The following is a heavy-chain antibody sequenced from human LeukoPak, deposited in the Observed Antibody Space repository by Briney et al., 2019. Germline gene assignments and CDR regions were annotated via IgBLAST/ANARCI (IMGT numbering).Heavy chain of an antibody. D-gene: IGHD4-23*01. Sequence: SETLSLTCTVSGGSISSSSYYWGWIRQPPGKGLEWIGSIYYSGSTYYNPSLKSRVTISVDTSKNQFSLKLSSVTAADTAVYYCARESGGLDYWGQGTLVTVSS. CDR3: ARESGGLDY. J-gene: IGHJ4*02. CDR2: IYYSGST. CDR1: GGSISSSSYY. V-gene: IGHV4-39*07.